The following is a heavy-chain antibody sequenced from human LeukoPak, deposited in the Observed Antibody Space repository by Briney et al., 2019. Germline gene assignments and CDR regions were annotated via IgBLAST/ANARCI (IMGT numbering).Heavy chain of an antibody. CDR2: IRSKAYGGIT. CDR3: TSWDYYGSGSRTDY. CDR1: GFTFGDYA. V-gene: IGHV3-49*04. D-gene: IGHD3-10*01. Sequence: GGSLRLSCTASGFTFGDYAMSWVRQAPGKGLEWVGFIRSKAYGGITEYAASVKGRFTISRDDSKSIAYLQMNSLKTEDTAVYYCTSWDYYGSGSRTDYWGQGTLVTVSS. J-gene: IGHJ4*02.